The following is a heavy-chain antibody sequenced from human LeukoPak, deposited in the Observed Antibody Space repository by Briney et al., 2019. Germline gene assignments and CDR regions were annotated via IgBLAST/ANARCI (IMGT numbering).Heavy chain of an antibody. CDR3: ARQKVTVVRGVIITEYFDY. Sequence: GESLKISCKGSGYSFTSYWIGWVRQMPGKGLEWMGIIYPGDSDTRYCPSFQGQVTISADKSISTAYLQWSSLKASDTAMYYCARQKVTVVRGVIITEYFDYWGQGTLVTVSS. CDR2: IYPGDSDT. J-gene: IGHJ4*02. V-gene: IGHV5-51*01. CDR1: GYSFTSYW. D-gene: IGHD3-10*01.